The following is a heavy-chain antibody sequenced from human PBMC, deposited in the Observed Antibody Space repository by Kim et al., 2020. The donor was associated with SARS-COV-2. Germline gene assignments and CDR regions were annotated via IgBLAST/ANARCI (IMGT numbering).Heavy chain of an antibody. J-gene: IGHJ4*02. CDR2: ISWNSGSI. D-gene: IGHD3-22*01. V-gene: IGHV3-9*01. CDR3: AKGRDDSSGYFDY. Sequence: SLRLSCAASGFTFDDYAMHWVRQAPGKGLEWVSGISWNSGSIGYADSVKGRFTISRDNAKNSLYLQMNSLRAEDTALYYCAKGRDDSSGYFDYWGQGTLVTVSS. CDR1: GFTFDDYA.